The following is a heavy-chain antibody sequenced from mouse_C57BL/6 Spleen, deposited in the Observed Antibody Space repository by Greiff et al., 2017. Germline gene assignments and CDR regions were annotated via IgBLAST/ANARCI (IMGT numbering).Heavy chain of an antibody. CDR3: ARGDYGNYGYAMDY. Sequence: VQLQQSGPELVKPGASVKISCKASGYSFTSYYIHWVKQRPGQGLEWIGWIYPGSGNTKYNEKFKGKATLTADTSSSTAYMQLSSLTSEDSAVYYCARGDYGNYGYAMDYWGQGTSVTVSS. V-gene: IGHV1-66*01. J-gene: IGHJ4*01. CDR2: IYPGSGNT. CDR1: GYSFTSYY. D-gene: IGHD2-1*01.